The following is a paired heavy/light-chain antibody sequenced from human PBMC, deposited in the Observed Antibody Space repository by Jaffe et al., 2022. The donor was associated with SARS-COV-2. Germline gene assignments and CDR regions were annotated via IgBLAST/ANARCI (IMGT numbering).Heavy chain of an antibody. CDR3: AREGSVPREWGFDY. D-gene: IGHD2-2*01. Sequence: QVQLVQSGAEVKKPGASVKVSCKASGYTFTSYYMHWVRQAPGQGLEWMGVINPSGGSTNYAQKFQGRVTMTRDTSTTTVYMELSSLRSEDTAVYSCAREGSVPREWGFDYWGQGTLVTVSS. CDR1: GYTFTSYY. CDR2: INPSGGST. V-gene: IGHV1-46*01. J-gene: IGHJ4*02.
Light chain of an antibody. CDR3: MQRIEFSYT. CDR2: TVS. V-gene: IGKV2-40*01. J-gene: IGKJ2*01. Sequence: EIVMTQTPLSLPVTPGEPASISCRSSQSLLDNDDGNTYLDWYLQKPGQSPQLLIYTVSYRASGVPDRFSGSGSGTDFTLKISRVEAEDVGVYYCMQRIEFSYTFGQGTKLEIK. CDR1: QSLLDNDDGNTY.